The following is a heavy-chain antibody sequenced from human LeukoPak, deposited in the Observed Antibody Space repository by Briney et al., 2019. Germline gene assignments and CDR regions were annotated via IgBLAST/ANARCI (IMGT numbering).Heavy chain of an antibody. CDR3: ARQDCSGGSCYYNWFDP. CDR2: IYPGDSDT. Sequence: GESLKISCKGSGYSFTSYWISWVRQMPGKGLEWMGIIYPGDSDTRYSPSFQGQVTISADKSISTAYLQWSSLKASDTAMYYCARQDCSGGSCYYNWFDPWGQGTLVTVSS. V-gene: IGHV5-51*01. J-gene: IGHJ5*02. CDR1: GYSFTSYW. D-gene: IGHD2-15*01.